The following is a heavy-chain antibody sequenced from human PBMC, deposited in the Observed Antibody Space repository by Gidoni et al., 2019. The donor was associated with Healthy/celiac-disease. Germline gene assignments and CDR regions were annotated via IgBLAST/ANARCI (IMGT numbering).Heavy chain of an antibody. J-gene: IGHJ5*02. CDR2: IIPIFGTA. V-gene: IGHV1-69*06. CDR1: GGAFSSYA. CDR3: ARGSWNQPWFDP. D-gene: IGHD6-13*01. Sequence: QAQLVPSVAEVTKPGSSVKVFFKASGGAFSSYAISWVRQAPGQGLEWMGGIIPIFGTANYAQKFQGRVTITADKSTSTAYMELSSLRSEDTAVYYCARGSWNQPWFDPWGQGTLVTVSS.